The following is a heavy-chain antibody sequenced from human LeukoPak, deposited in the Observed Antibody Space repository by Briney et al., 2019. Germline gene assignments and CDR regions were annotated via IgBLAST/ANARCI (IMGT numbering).Heavy chain of an antibody. V-gene: IGHV3-23*01. D-gene: IGHD4-17*01. CDR2: ISGSGGST. CDR1: GFTFSSYA. J-gene: IGHJ4*02. Sequence: GGSLRLSCAASGFTFSSYAMSWVRQAPGKGLEWVSAISGSGGSTYYADSVEGRFTISRDNSKNTLYLQMNSLRAEDTAVYYCAKHYGDYDHYFGYWGQGTLVTVSS. CDR3: AKHYGDYDHYFGY.